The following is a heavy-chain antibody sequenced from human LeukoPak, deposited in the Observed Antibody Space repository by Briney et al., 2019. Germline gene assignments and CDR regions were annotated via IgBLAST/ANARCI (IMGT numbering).Heavy chain of an antibody. Sequence: GGSLRLSCAASGFTFSTYSMNWVRQAPGEGLEWVSVIYSGGSTYYADSVKGRFTISRDNSKNTLFLQMNSLRAEDTAVYYCASNPQYCGGGCFFYWGQGTLVTVSS. CDR2: IYSGGST. CDR1: GFTFSTYS. J-gene: IGHJ4*02. V-gene: IGHV3-53*01. D-gene: IGHD2-21*02. CDR3: ASNPQYCGGGCFFY.